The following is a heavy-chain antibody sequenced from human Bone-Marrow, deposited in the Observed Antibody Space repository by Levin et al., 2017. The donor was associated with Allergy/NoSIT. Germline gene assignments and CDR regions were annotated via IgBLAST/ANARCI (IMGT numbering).Heavy chain of an antibody. CDR3: ARNSWESSSGWAGGGDFDY. J-gene: IGHJ4*02. Sequence: GESLKISCKASGYTFTSYDINWVRQATGQGLEWMGWMNPNSGNTGYAQKFQGRVTMTRNTSISTAYMELSSLRSEDTAVYYCARNSWESSSGWAGGGDFDYWGQGTLVTVSS. V-gene: IGHV1-8*01. D-gene: IGHD6-19*01. CDR1: GYTFTSYD. CDR2: MNPNSGNT.